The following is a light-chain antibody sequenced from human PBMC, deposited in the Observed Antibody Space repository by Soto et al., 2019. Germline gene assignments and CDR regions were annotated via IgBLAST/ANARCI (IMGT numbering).Light chain of an antibody. CDR3: QQYNNWPYT. V-gene: IGKV3-15*01. CDR1: QSVSRN. Sequence: EIVMTQSPATLSVSPGERATLSCRASQSVSRNLAWYQQKPGQAPRLLIYGASTRATGIPARFSGSGSGTEFTLTISSLQYEDFAVYYCQQYNNWPYTFCQGTKLESK. CDR2: GAS. J-gene: IGKJ2*01.